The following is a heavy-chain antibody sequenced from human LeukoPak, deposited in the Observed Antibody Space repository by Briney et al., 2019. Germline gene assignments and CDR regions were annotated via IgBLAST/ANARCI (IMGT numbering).Heavy chain of an antibody. J-gene: IGHJ6*03. V-gene: IGHV3-23*01. CDR1: GFTFDDYG. D-gene: IGHD3-9*01. Sequence: GGSLRLSCAASGFTFDDYGMSWVRQAPGKGLEWVSAISGSGGSTYYADSVKGRFTISRDNSKNTLYLQMNSLRAEDTAVYYCAKGRYDILTGGYYYMDVWGKGTTVTVSS. CDR2: ISGSGGST. CDR3: AKGRYDILTGGYYYMDV.